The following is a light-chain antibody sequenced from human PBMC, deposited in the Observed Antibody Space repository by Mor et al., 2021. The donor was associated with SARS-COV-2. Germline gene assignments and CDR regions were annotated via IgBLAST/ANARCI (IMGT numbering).Light chain of an antibody. V-gene: IGLV2-23*02. J-gene: IGLJ1*01. CDR2: EVT. Sequence: QYPGTAPKLIISEVTKRPSGVSDRFSGSKSGNTASLTISELQADDEADYYCYSYAGKNTFVFGTGT. CDR3: YSYAGKNTFV.